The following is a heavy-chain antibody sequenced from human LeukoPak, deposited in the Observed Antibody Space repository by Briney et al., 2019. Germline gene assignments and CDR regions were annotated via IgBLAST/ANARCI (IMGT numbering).Heavy chain of an antibody. CDR2: INPNSGGT. Sequence: GASVKVSCKASGYTFTGYYMHWVRQAPGQGLEWMGWINPNSGGTNYAQKFQGRVTMTRDTSISTAYMELSRLRSDDTAVYYCARGGITIFGVLIRTNDYWGQGTLVTVSS. D-gene: IGHD3-3*01. J-gene: IGHJ4*02. V-gene: IGHV1-2*02. CDR1: GYTFTGYY. CDR3: ARGGITIFGVLIRTNDY.